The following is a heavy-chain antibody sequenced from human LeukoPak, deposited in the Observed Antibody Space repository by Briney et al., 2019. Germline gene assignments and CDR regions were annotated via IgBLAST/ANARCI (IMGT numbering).Heavy chain of an antibody. CDR2: IGGSGVNA. V-gene: IGHV3-23*01. J-gene: IGHJ4*02. CDR1: GFTFSNYA. Sequence: QSGGSLRLSCAASGFTFSNYAMTWVRQAPGKGLEWVSVIGGSGVNAYYADSVKGRLTVSRDNSKNTVYLQMNSLRADDTALYYCAKDSTWIQLWFDYWGQGTLVTVSS. D-gene: IGHD5-18*01. CDR3: AKDSTWIQLWFDY.